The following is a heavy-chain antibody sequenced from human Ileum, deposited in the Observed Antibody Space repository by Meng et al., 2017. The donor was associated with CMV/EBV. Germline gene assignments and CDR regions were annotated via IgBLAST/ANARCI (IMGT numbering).Heavy chain of an antibody. D-gene: IGHD1-26*01. J-gene: IGHJ4*02. V-gene: IGHV3-23*01. CDR3: AKDNGYGGSYFDF. Sequence: GESLKISCAASGFSFSTYAMSWVRQAPGKGLEWVSAISGSGSSTYSADSVTGRFTISRDNSKYTLYLQMNSLRADDTDVYYCAKDNGYGGSYFDFWGQGTLVTVSS. CDR2: ISGSGSST. CDR1: GFSFSTYA.